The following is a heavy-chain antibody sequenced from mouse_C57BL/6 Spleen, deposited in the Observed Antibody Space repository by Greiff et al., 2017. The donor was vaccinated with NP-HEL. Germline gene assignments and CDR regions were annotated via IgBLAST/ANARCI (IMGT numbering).Heavy chain of an antibody. CDR2: INPSNGGT. CDR1: GYTFTSYW. V-gene: IGHV1-53*01. CDR3: ARNGDHHWDFDV. J-gene: IGHJ1*03. Sequence: VQLQQPGTELVKPGASVKLSCKASGYTFTSYWMHWVKQRPGQGLEWIGNINPSNGGTNYNEKFKSKATLTVDKSSSTAYMQLSSLTSEASAVYDGARNGDHHWDFDVWGTGTTVTVSS. D-gene: IGHD2-13*01.